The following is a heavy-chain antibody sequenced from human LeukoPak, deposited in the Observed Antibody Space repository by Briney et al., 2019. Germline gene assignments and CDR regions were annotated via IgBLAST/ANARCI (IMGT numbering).Heavy chain of an antibody. Sequence: PSETLSLTCTVSGGSISSSSYYWGWIRQPPGEGLEWIGSIYYTGSTYYSPSLKSRVTISADTSKNEFSLKLSSVTAADTAVYNCTSEISSASNYWGQGTLVTVSS. J-gene: IGHJ4*02. D-gene: IGHD6-6*01. CDR1: GGSISSSSYY. CDR2: IYYTGST. CDR3: TSEISSASNY. V-gene: IGHV4-39*01.